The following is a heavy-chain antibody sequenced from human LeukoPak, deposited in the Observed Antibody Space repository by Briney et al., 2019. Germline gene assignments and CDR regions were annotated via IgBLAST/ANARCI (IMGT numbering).Heavy chain of an antibody. V-gene: IGHV4-39*01. CDR2: IYYSGST. D-gene: IGHD6-19*01. Sequence: PSETLSLTCTVSGGSISSSSYYWGWIRQPPGKGLEWIGSIYYSGSTYNNPSLKSPVTISVDTSKNKFSLRLSSVTAADTAVYYCARHEVGIAVALPEIWYFDYWGQGTLVTVSS. CDR1: GGSISSSSYY. J-gene: IGHJ4*02. CDR3: ARHEVGIAVALPEIWYFDY.